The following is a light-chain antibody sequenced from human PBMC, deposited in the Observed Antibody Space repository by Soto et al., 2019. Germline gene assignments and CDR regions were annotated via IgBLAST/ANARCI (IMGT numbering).Light chain of an antibody. V-gene: IGLV1-47*02. CDR1: SSNIGSNY. CDR2: NNN. CDR3: AAWDDSLSGWV. Sequence: QLVLIQPPSASGTPGQRVTISCSGSSSNIGSNYVYWYQQLPGTAPKLLIYNNNQRPSGVPDRFSGSKSGTSASLAISGLRSEDEADYYCAAWDDSLSGWVFGGGTKLTVL. J-gene: IGLJ3*02.